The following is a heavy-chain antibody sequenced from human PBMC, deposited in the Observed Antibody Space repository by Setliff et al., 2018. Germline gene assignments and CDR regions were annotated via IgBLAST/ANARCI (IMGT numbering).Heavy chain of an antibody. Sequence: AASVKVSCKTSGGTFKNHAISWVRQAPGQGLEWMGGTIPMFDRPNYAQKFQGRVAITADESTNTAYIEISSLRYEDTAVYYCARRDGSIIYREFFDYWGQGALVTVSS. CDR3: ARRDGSIIYREFFDY. CDR1: GGTFKNHA. V-gene: IGHV1-69*13. J-gene: IGHJ4*02. CDR2: TIPMFDRP. D-gene: IGHD3-10*01.